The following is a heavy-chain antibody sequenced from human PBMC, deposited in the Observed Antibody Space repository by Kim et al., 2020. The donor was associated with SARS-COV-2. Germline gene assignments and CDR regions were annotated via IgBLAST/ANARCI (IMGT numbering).Heavy chain of an antibody. CDR2: INAGNGNT. D-gene: IGHD6-19*01. CDR1: GYTFTSYA. Sequence: ASVKVSCKASGYTFTSYAMHWVRQAPGQRLEWMGWINAGNGNTKYSQKFQGRVTITRDTSASTAYMELSSLRSEDTAVYYCAGSLIAVAGTWEFDYWGQGTLVTVSS. J-gene: IGHJ4*02. V-gene: IGHV1-3*01. CDR3: AGSLIAVAGTWEFDY.